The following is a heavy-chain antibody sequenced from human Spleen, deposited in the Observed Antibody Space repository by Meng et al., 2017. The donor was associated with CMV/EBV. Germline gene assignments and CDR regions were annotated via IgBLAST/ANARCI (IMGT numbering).Heavy chain of an antibody. CDR1: GGSFSGYY. J-gene: IGHJ5*02. D-gene: IGHD6-19*01. CDR2: INHSGST. Sequence: QVQLQQLGAGLLKPSETLSLTCAVYGGSFSGYYWSWIRQPPGKGLEWIGEINHSGSTNYNPSLKSRVTISVDTSKNQFSLKLSSVTAADTAVYYCARSNGIAVAANGRGWFDPWGQGTLVTVSS. V-gene: IGHV4-34*01. CDR3: ARSNGIAVAANGRGWFDP.